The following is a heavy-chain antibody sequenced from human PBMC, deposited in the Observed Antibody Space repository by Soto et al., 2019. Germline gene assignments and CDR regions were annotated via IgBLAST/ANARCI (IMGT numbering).Heavy chain of an antibody. CDR2: INAGNGNT. V-gene: IGHV1-3*01. CDR3: ARDRDGDYGLDV. J-gene: IGHJ6*02. Sequence: ASVKVSCKASGYTFTRYAMHWVRQAPGQRLEWMGWINAGNGNTKYSQKFQGRFTISRDNSKNTLYLQMNSLRADDTAVYYCARDRDGDYGLDVWGQGTTVTVSS. CDR1: GYTFTRYA. D-gene: IGHD3-10*01.